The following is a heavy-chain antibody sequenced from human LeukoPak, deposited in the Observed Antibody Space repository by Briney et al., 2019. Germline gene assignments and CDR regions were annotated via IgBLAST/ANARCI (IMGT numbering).Heavy chain of an antibody. J-gene: IGHJ6*02. V-gene: IGHV1-46*01. CDR2: INRSGGST. D-gene: IGHD3-22*01. CDR1: GYTFTSYY. Sequence: PRASVKVSCKASGYTFTSYYVHWVRQAPGQGLEWMGIINRSGGSTNYAQKFQGRVTMTRDTSTSTVYMELSSLRSEDTAVYYCAREPTYYYDSSGSYTPGYGMDVWGQGTTVTVSS. CDR3: AREPTYYYDSSGSYTPGYGMDV.